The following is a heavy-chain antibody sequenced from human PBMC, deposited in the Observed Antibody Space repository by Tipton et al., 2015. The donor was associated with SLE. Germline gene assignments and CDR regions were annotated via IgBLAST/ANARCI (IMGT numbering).Heavy chain of an antibody. Sequence: RSLRLSCAASGFTFSAYAMHWVRQAPGKGLEWVAVISYDGKNQYYADSVKGRFSISRDNSKNTLYLQMDSLRVEDTAVYYCARDATPPDYYGSGNYRFNWCDSWGQGTLVTVSS. J-gene: IGHJ5*01. CDR2: ISYDGKNQ. V-gene: IGHV3-30*04. D-gene: IGHD3-10*01. CDR1: GFTFSAYA. CDR3: ARDATPPDYYGSGNYRFNWCDS.